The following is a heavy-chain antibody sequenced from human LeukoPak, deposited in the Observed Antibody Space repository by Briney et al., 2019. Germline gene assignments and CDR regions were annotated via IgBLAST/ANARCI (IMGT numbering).Heavy chain of an antibody. CDR2: INHSGST. Sequence: SETLSLTCAVYGGSFSGYYWSWIRQPPGKGLEWIGEINHSGSTIYNPSLKSRVTISVDTSKNQFSLKLSSVTAADTAVYYCARGLYCSGGSCYRPFDYWGQGTLVTVSS. CDR1: GGSFSGYY. CDR3: ARGLYCSGGSCYRPFDY. V-gene: IGHV4-34*01. J-gene: IGHJ4*02. D-gene: IGHD2-15*01.